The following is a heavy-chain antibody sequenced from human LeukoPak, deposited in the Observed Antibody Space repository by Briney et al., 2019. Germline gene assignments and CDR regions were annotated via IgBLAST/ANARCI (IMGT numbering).Heavy chain of an antibody. CDR2: ISGTGGST. V-gene: IGHV3-23*01. CDR3: AKDLGLQVGASPFDY. J-gene: IGHJ4*02. Sequence: GGSLRLSCAASGFTFSSYSMNWVRQAPGKGLEWVSLISGTGGSTYYADSVKGRFTISRDNSHNTLYLQMNSLHSEDTAVYYCAKDLGLQVGASPFDYWGQGTLVTVSS. D-gene: IGHD1-26*01. CDR1: GFTFSSYS.